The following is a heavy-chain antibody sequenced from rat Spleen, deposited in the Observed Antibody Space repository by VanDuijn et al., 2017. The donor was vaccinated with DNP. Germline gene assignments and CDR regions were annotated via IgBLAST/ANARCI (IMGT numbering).Heavy chain of an antibody. J-gene: IGHJ3*01. CDR2: IKAKSNNYAT. V-gene: IGHV6-6*01. CDR1: GFTFSFAW. Sequence: EVQVLESGGGLVQPGNSLKLSCATSGFTFSFAWMSWYRQFPGKRLEWVARIKAKSNNYATDYTASVKGRFTISRDDSKSSVYLQMNSLKEEDTSIHHCAPIITTLVAFWGQGTLVT. CDR3: APIITTLVAF. D-gene: IGHD1-10*01.